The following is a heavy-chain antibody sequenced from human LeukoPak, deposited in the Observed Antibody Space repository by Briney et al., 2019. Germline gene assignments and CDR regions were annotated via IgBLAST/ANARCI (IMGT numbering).Heavy chain of an antibody. V-gene: IGHV4-59*01. D-gene: IGHD1-26*01. CDR3: ARYSGSYPHDAFDI. CDR2: IYYSGST. Sequence: SETLSLTCTVSGGSISSYYWGWVRQPPGKGLEWIGYIYYSGSTSYNPSLKSRVTISVDTSKNHFSLKLSSVTAADTAVYYCARYSGSYPHDAFDIWGQGTMVTVSS. CDR1: GGSISSYY. J-gene: IGHJ3*02.